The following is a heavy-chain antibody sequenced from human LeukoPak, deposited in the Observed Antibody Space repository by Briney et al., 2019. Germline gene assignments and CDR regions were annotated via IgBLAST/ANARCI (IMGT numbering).Heavy chain of an antibody. V-gene: IGHV4-31*03. D-gene: IGHD2-2*01. Sequence: SETLSLTCTVSGGSLSSGGYYWSWLRQHPGKGLEWVGYIYYSGSTYYNPSLKSRVTISVDTSKNQFSLKLSSVTAADTAVYYCARGSHCSSTSCYTPYYYYYGMDVWGQGTTVTVSS. CDR1: GGSLSSGGYY. CDR3: ARGSHCSSTSCYTPYYYYYGMDV. J-gene: IGHJ6*02. CDR2: IYYSGST.